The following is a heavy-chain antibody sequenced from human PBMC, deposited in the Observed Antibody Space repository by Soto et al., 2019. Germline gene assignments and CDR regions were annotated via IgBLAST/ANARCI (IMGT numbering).Heavy chain of an antibody. CDR2: IKSKKDGGMI. CDR3: ATVGRSGYDA. CDR1: GFIFSEIW. J-gene: IGHJ5*02. D-gene: IGHD5-12*01. V-gene: IGHV3-15*01. Sequence: EVQLVESGGGLVKPGGSLRLSCAASGFIFSEIWMIWVRQAPGKGLEWVGRIKSKKDGGMIDYAAPVKGRFSISRDNSRNTRYLQMNSLKSEDTAVYYCATVGRSGYDAWGQGALVTVSS.